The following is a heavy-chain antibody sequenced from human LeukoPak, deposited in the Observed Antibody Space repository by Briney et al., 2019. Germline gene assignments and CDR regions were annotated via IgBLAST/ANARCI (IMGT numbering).Heavy chain of an antibody. V-gene: IGHV5-51*01. D-gene: IGHD1-26*01. CDR3: ARHGKLSASRNWFDP. CDR2: IYPDDFDT. CDR1: GYSFTSYW. J-gene: IGHJ5*02. Sequence: PGESLKISCKASGYSFTSYWIGWVRQMPGKGLEWMGVIYPDDFDTRYSPSFQGQVTISADKSISTAFLQWSSLKASDTAIYYCARHGKLSASRNWFDPWGQGTLVTVSS.